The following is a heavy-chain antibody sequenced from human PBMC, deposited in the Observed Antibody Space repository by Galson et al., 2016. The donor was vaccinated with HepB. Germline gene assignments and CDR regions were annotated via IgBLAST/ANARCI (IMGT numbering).Heavy chain of an antibody. V-gene: IGHV3-73*01. CDR3: TRNGNARGGSPFDY. D-gene: IGHD1-26*01. CDR1: GFTFSGSA. CDR2: IRSKANSYAT. Sequence: SLRLSCAASGFTFSGSAMHWVRQASGKGLEWVGRIRSKANSYATAYAASVKGRFTISRDDSKNTAYLQMNSLKTEDTAVYYCTRNGNARGGSPFDYWGQGTLVTVSS. J-gene: IGHJ4*02.